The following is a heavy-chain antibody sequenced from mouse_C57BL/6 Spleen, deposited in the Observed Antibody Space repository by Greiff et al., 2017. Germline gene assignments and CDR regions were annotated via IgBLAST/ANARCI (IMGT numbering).Heavy chain of an antibody. CDR2: IDPSDSYT. J-gene: IGHJ4*01. V-gene: IGHV1-59*01. CDR3: ARRWAAHVLYAMDC. CDR1: GYTFTSYW. Sequence: QVQLQQPGAELVRPGTSVKLSCKASGYTFTSYWMHWVKQRPGQGLEWIGVIDPSDSYTNYNQKFKGKATLTVDTSSSTAYMQLSSLTSEDSAVYYCARRWAAHVLYAMDCWGQGTSVTVSS. D-gene: IGHD3-2*02.